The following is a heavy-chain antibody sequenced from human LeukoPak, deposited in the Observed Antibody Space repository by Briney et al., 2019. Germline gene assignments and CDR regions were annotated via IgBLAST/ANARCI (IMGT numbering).Heavy chain of an antibody. CDR1: GGTFSNYA. CDR3: ARDLTGENIVVVPAARY. V-gene: IGHV1-69*05. CDR2: IIPIFGTT. Sequence: ASVKVSCKASGGTFSNYAISWVRQAPGQGLEWMEGIIPIFGTTNYAQKFQGRVTITTDESTGTAYMELRSLRSDDTAVYYCARDLTGENIVVVPAARYWGQGTLVTVSS. D-gene: IGHD2-2*01. J-gene: IGHJ4*02.